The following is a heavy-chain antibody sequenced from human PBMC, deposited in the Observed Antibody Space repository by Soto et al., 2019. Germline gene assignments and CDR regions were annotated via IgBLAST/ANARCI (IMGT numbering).Heavy chain of an antibody. J-gene: IGHJ6*02. V-gene: IGHV1-69*06. Sequence: SVKVSCKASGGTFSSYAISWVRQAPGQGLEWMGGIIPIFGTANYAQKFQGRVTITADKSTSTAYMELSSLRSEDTAAYYCASPAYDFWSGYVYGMDVWGQGTTVTVSS. CDR1: GGTFSSYA. CDR2: IIPIFGTA. CDR3: ASPAYDFWSGYVYGMDV. D-gene: IGHD3-3*01.